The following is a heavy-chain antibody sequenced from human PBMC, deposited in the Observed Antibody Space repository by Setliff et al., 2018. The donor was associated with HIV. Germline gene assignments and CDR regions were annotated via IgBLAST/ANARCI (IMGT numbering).Heavy chain of an antibody. CDR2: ISGSGGRT. J-gene: IGHJ6*02. D-gene: IGHD2-8*01. Sequence: PGGSLRLSCATSGFTFINYAMSWVRQPPGKGLEWVSGISGSGGRTYYADSVRGRFTISRDNSKDTLYLQMNSLRAEDTAVYYCARPYTVWVYGMDLWGQGTTVTVSS. CDR3: ARPYTVWVYGMDL. V-gene: IGHV3-23*01. CDR1: GFTFINYA.